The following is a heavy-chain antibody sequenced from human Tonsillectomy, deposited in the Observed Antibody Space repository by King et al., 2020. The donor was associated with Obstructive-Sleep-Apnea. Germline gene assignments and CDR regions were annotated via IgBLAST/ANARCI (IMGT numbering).Heavy chain of an antibody. Sequence: TLKESGPTLVKPTQTLTLTCTFSGFSLSTSGVGVGWIRQPPGKALEWLALIYWDDDKRYSPSLKSRLTITKDTSKNQVLLTMTTMDPVDTATYYCAHRATGSYYGTFDYWGQGTLVTVSS. CDR3: AHRATGSYYGTFDY. V-gene: IGHV2-5*02. CDR2: IYWDDDK. CDR1: GFSLSTSGVG. D-gene: IGHD1-26*01. J-gene: IGHJ4*02.